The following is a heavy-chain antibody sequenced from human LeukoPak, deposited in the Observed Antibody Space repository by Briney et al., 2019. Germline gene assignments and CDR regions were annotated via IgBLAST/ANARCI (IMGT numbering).Heavy chain of an antibody. V-gene: IGHV4-31*03. CDR1: VGSTTSGGYY. CDR3: ARMRYCSSTSCYYRFDP. CDR2: IYYSGGT. D-gene: IGHD2-2*01. J-gene: IGHJ5*02. Sequence: SETLSLTSTVSVGSTTSGGYYWSGIRHNPGRGLEGIGGIYYSGGTYYNPSPKSRVTISVDTSKNQFSLKLSSVTAADTAVYYCARMRYCSSTSCYYRFDPWGQGTLVTVSS.